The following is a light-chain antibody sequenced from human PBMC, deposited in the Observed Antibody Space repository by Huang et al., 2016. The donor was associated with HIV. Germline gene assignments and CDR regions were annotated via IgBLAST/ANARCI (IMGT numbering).Light chain of an antibody. CDR2: DAS. CDR1: QNVSRY. V-gene: IGKV3-11*01. Sequence: VLAQSPATLSLSPGERATLSCRASQNVSRYLAWYQQKAGQTPRLLISDASTMATGIPARFSGSGSGTDFTLTISSLQSVDSAIYYCQQHIDWPTFGQGTTL. CDR3: QQHIDWPT. J-gene: IGKJ2*01.